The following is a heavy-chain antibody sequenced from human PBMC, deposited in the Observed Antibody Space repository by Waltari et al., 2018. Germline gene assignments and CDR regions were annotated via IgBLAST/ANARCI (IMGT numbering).Heavy chain of an antibody. V-gene: IGHV3-23*01. J-gene: IGHJ2*01. D-gene: IGHD4-17*01. CDR1: GFTFSSYA. CDR3: ARRTTVVTRGGYFDL. CDR2: ISGSGGST. Sequence: EVQLLESGGGLVQPGGSLRLSCAASGFTFSSYAMSWVRQAPGKGLEWVSAISGSGGSTYDADSVKGRFTISRDNSKNTLYLQMNSLRAEDTAVYYCARRTTVVTRGGYFDLWGRGTLVTVSS.